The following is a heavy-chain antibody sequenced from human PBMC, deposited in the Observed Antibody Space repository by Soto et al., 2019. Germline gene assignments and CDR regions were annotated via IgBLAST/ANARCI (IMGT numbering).Heavy chain of an antibody. Sequence: QVQLQESGPGLVKPSQTLSLACTVSGGSISSGGYYGSWIRQHPGKGLEWIGYIYYSGSTYYNPSLKSPVTISVDTSKNQFSLKLSSVTAADTAVYYCARDLADAAERYYYYGMDVWGQGTTVTVSS. CDR2: IYYSGST. V-gene: IGHV4-31*01. CDR1: GGSISSGGYY. D-gene: IGHD6-19*01. J-gene: IGHJ6*02. CDR3: ARDLADAAERYYYYGMDV.